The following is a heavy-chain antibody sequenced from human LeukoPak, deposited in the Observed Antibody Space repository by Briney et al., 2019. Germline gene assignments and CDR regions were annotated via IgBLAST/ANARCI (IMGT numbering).Heavy chain of an antibody. CDR2: ISSNGGST. CDR1: GFTFSSYA. D-gene: IGHD6-19*01. J-gene: IGHJ5*02. Sequence: GGSLRLSCSASGFTFSSYAMHWVRQAPGKGLEYVSAISSNGGSTYYADSVKGRFTISRDNSKNTLYLQMSSLRAEDTAAYYCVKTSIAVAGVPTWGQGTLVTVSS. V-gene: IGHV3-64D*09. CDR3: VKTSIAVAGVPT.